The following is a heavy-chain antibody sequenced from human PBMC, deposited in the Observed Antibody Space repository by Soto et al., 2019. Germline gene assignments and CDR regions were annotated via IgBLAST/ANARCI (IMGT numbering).Heavy chain of an antibody. J-gene: IGHJ4*02. V-gene: IGHV2-5*01. Sequence: GSGPTLVNPTQTLTLTCTFSGFSLSTSGVGVGWIRQPPGKALEWLALIYWNDDKRYSPSLKSRLTITKDTSKHQVVLTMTNMDPVDTATYYCAHSQGYSSGWYDFDYWGQGTLVTVSS. CDR1: GFSLSTSGVG. CDR2: IYWNDDK. D-gene: IGHD6-19*01. CDR3: AHSQGYSSGWYDFDY.